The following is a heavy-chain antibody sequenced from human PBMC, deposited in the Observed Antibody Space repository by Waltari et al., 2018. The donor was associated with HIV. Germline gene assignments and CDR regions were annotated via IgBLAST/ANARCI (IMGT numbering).Heavy chain of an antibody. D-gene: IGHD3-3*01. CDR3: AREYYDFWSGYYTTGLDV. Sequence: DEQLVESGGGLVQPGEALRLHCEASAFTISSYWMAWVRQPPGEGLEWVANINQDGSQKYYVDSVKGRFNISRDNSRNSIYLQLNNLTAGDTAVYYCAREYYDFWSGYYTTGLDVWGQGTTVIVS. CDR1: AFTISSYW. V-gene: IGHV3-7*03. CDR2: INQDGSQK. J-gene: IGHJ6*02.